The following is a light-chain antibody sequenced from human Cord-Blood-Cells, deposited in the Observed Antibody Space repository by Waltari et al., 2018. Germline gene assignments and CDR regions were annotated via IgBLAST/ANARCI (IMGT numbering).Light chain of an antibody. J-gene: IGLJ3*02. Sequence: QTVVTQEPSLTVSPGATVTLTLPSSTGPVTSGYYPTRFPQKPGQAPTALIYSTSNKHPWPPARFSGSLLGGKAALTLSGVQPEDEAEYYCLLYYGGPWVFGGGTKLTVL. CDR2: STS. V-gene: IGLV7-43*01. CDR3: LLYYGGPWV. CDR1: TGPVTSGYY.